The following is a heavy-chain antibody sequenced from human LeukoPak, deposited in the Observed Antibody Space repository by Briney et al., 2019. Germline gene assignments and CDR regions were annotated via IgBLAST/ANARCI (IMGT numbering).Heavy chain of an antibody. D-gene: IGHD4-17*01. CDR3: ARHQVDYGDYVNAFDI. J-gene: IGHJ3*02. CDR1: GGSISSYY. Sequence: SETLSLTCTVSGGSISSYYWSWIRQPPGKGLGWIGYIYYSGSTNYNPSLKSRVTISVDTSKNQFSLKLSSVTAADTAVYYCARHQVDYGDYVNAFDIWGQGTMVTVSS. CDR2: IYYSGST. V-gene: IGHV4-59*08.